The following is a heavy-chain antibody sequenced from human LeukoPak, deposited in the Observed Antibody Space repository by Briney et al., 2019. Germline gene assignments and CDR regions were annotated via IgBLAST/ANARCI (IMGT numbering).Heavy chain of an antibody. V-gene: IGHV3-48*03. J-gene: IGHJ4*02. Sequence: GGSLRLSCAASGFTFSSYEMNWVCQAPGKGLEWVSYISSSGSTIYYADSVKGRFTISRDNAKNSLYLQMNSLRAEDTAVYYCARAQRYYYDSSGYYPDYWGQGTLVTVSS. D-gene: IGHD3-22*01. CDR1: GFTFSSYE. CDR3: ARAQRYYYDSSGYYPDY. CDR2: ISSSGSTI.